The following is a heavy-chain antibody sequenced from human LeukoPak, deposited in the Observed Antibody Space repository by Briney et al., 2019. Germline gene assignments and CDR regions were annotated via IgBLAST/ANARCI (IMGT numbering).Heavy chain of an antibody. CDR2: ISAYNGNT. D-gene: IGHD6-19*01. J-gene: IGHJ6*03. V-gene: IGHV1-18*04. CDR1: GYTFTGYY. CDR3: ARVSGSSGWNYYYYYMDV. Sequence: ASVKVSCKASGYTFTGYYMHWVRQAPGQGLEWMGWISAYNGNTNYAQKLQGRVTMTTDTSTSTAYMELRSLRSDDTAVYYCARVSGSSGWNYYYYYMDVWGKGTTVTISS.